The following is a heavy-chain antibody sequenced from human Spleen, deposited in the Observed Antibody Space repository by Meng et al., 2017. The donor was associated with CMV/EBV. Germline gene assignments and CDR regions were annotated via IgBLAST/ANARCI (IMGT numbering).Heavy chain of an antibody. CDR1: GVTFSRYP. J-gene: IGHJ6*02. CDR2: LRYDGNKK. V-gene: IGHV3-30*02. Sequence: GESLKISCAASGVTFSRYPMHWVRQAPGKGLEWVAFLRYDGNKKYYADSLKGRFTISRDNSRNTLSLHMTSLRPEDTSVYYCAKDRKASNDFWSGYAMDVWGQGTTVTVSS. D-gene: IGHD3-3*01. CDR3: AKDRKASNDFWSGYAMDV.